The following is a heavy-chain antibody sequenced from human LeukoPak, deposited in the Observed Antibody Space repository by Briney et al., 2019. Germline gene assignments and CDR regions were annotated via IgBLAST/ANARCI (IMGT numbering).Heavy chain of an antibody. CDR1: GYTFVSYG. Sequence: ASVKVSCKASGYTFVSYGISWVRQAPGQGLERMGWISAYNGNTIYAQKFQGRVTMTTDTSTSTAYMELRSLRSDDTAVYYCARVRGSRYYSDSSGYLDYWGQGALVTVSS. J-gene: IGHJ4*02. CDR2: ISAYNGNT. CDR3: ARVRGSRYYSDSSGYLDY. V-gene: IGHV1-18*01. D-gene: IGHD3-22*01.